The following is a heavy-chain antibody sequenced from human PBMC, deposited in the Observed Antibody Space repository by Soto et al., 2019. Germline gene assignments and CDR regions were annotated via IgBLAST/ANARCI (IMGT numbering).Heavy chain of an antibody. D-gene: IGHD6-13*01. Sequence: GGSLRLSCAASGFTFSSYAMSWVRQAPGKGLEWVSAISGSGGSTYYADSVKGRFTISRDNSKNTLYLQMNSLRAEDTAVYYCTKGLSVAAAGTPGDYWGQGTLVTVSS. J-gene: IGHJ4*02. CDR3: TKGLSVAAAGTPGDY. CDR1: GFTFSSYA. CDR2: ISGSGGST. V-gene: IGHV3-23*01.